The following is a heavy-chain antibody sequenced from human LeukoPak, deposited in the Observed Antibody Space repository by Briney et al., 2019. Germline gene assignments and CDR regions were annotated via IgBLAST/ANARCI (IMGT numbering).Heavy chain of an antibody. Sequence: SETLSLTCAVYGGSFSGYYWSWIRQPPGKGLEWIGQINHSGTTNYNPSLKSRVTISVDTSKNQFSLKLSSVTAADTAVYYCARHRGDFDWLPYYFHYWGRGTLVTVSS. CDR3: ARHRGDFDWLPYYFHY. CDR1: GGSFSGYY. J-gene: IGHJ4*02. CDR2: INHSGTT. V-gene: IGHV4-34*01. D-gene: IGHD3-9*01.